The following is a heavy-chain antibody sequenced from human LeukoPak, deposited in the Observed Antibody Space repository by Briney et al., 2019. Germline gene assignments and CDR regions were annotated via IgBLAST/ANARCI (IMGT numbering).Heavy chain of an antibody. CDR1: GFTFSSYA. Sequence: GGSLRLSCAASGFTFSSYAMHWVRQAPGKGLEYVSAISSNGGSTYYANSVKGRFTISRDNSKNTLYLQMGSLRAEDMAVYYCATYAFDIWGQGTMVTVSS. CDR2: ISSNGGST. CDR3: ATYAFDI. V-gene: IGHV3-64*01. J-gene: IGHJ3*02.